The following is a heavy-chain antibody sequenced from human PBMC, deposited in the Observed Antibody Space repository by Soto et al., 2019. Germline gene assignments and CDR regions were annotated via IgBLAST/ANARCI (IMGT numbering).Heavy chain of an antibody. J-gene: IGHJ6*02. CDR3: ARDRSYSLDV. CDR2: INSDGSST. CDR1: GSTFSNDW. V-gene: IGHV3-74*01. Sequence: GSLRLSCAVSGSTFSNDWMHWVRQAPGKGLVRVSHINSDGSSTNYADFVKGRFTIARDNAKNTVYLQMNSLRAEDTAVYYCARDRSYSLDVWGQGTTVTVSS.